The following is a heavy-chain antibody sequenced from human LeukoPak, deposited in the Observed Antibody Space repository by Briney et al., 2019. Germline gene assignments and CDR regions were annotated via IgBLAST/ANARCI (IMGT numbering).Heavy chain of an antibody. V-gene: IGHV3-30*03. J-gene: IGHJ4*02. CDR1: GLMFSIYA. CDR3: VRIYNDNNSGYRPFDF. D-gene: IGHD3-22*01. CDR2: ISYDGSHE. Sequence: GGSLRLSCAASGLMFSIYAMHWVRQAPGKGLEWVAVISYDGSHEFYADSVKGRFTISRDNSKNTLYLQMNGLRAEDTAVYYCVRIYNDNNSGYRPFDFWGQGTLVTVSS.